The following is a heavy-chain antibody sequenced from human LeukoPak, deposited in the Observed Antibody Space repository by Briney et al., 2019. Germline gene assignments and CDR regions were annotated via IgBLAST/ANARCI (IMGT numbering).Heavy chain of an antibody. J-gene: IGHJ4*02. Sequence: SETLSLTCTVSGDSINSFYWSWIRQPAGKGLEWIGRIYTSGSTNYSPSLKSRVTMSVDTSKNQFSLKLSSMTAADTAVYYCARDVVAAVGSFDYWGQGTQVTVSS. D-gene: IGHD2-2*01. CDR1: GDSINSFY. V-gene: IGHV4-4*07. CDR2: IYTSGST. CDR3: ARDVVAAVGSFDY.